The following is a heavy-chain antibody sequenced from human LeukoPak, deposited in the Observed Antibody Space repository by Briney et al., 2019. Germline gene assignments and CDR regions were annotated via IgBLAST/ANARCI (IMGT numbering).Heavy chain of an antibody. J-gene: IGHJ6*02. CDR2: ISAYNGNT. D-gene: IGHD3-10*01. V-gene: IGHV1-18*01. CDR3: ARVPLRFGEPLLGMDV. Sequence: ASVKVSCKASGGTFSSYAISWVRQAPGQGLEWMGWISAYNGNTNYAQKLQGRVTMTTDTSTSTAYMELRSLRSDDTAVYYCARVPLRFGEPLLGMDVWGQGTTVTVSS. CDR1: GGTFSSYA.